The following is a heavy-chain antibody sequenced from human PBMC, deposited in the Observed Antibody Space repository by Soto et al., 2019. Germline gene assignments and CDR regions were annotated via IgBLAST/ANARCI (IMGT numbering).Heavy chain of an antibody. Sequence: SETLSLTCTVSGGSISIYYWSWIRHPPGKGLEWIGYIYYSGSTNYNPSLKSRVTISVDTSKNQFSLKLSSVTAADTAVYYCARGRNDIDHAPVHYGMDVWGQGTTVTVSS. J-gene: IGHJ6*02. CDR2: IYYSGST. D-gene: IGHD3-9*01. CDR3: ARGRNDIDHAPVHYGMDV. CDR1: GGSISIYY. V-gene: IGHV4-59*01.